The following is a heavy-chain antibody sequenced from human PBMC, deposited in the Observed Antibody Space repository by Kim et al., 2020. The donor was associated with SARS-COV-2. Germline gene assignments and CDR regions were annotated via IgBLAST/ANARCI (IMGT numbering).Heavy chain of an antibody. CDR1: GGSFSGYY. V-gene: IGHV4-34*01. CDR2: INHSGST. CDR3: ARVPAGWLRFLHFDY. D-gene: IGHD5-12*01. Sequence: SETLSLTCAVYGGSFSGYYWSWIRQPPGKGLEWIGEINHSGSTNYNPSLKSRVTISVDTSKNQFSLKLSSVTAADTAVYYCARVPAGWLRFLHFDYWGQGTLVTVSS. J-gene: IGHJ4*02.